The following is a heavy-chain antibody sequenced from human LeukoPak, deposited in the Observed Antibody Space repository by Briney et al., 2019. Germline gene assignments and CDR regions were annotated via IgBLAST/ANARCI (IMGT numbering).Heavy chain of an antibody. D-gene: IGHD3-9*01. CDR3: AKDQGTTGSYDY. J-gene: IGHJ4*02. CDR1: GFTFSTYG. V-gene: IGHV3-30*02. CDR2: IQRDGSYE. Sequence: GGSLRLSCAASGFTFSTYGMDWVRPAPGQGLEGVAFIQRDGSYEYYADSVKGRFTISRENSKNTVYLEMNSLRAEETAVYYCAKDQGTTGSYDYWGQGTLVTVSS.